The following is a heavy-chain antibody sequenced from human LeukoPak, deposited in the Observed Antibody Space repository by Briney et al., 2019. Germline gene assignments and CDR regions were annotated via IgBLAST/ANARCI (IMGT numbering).Heavy chain of an antibody. CDR2: MYRSGTV. D-gene: IGHD4-11*01. V-gene: IGHV4-59*11. CDR3: AKSRLGTDTSTVHSFAY. CDR1: GGSISSLY. Sequence: SETLSLTCTVSGGSISSLYWNWIRQPPGKGLEWIGFMYRSGTVNYNPSLKSRGTMSVDTSKNQVSLKLTSVTAADTAVYYCAKSRLGTDTSTVHSFAYWGQGILVTVSS. J-gene: IGHJ4*02.